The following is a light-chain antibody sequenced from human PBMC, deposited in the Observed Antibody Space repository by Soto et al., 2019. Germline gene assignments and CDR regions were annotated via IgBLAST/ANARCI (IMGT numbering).Light chain of an antibody. Sequence: EIVMTQSPATLSVSPGERATLSCGASQSISINLAWYQQKPGQVPRLLIYGASTRATGLPARFSRSGSGTEFTLTISSLQTEDFAVYYCQQYNNWPHTFGQGTKLEIK. CDR3: QQYNNWPHT. CDR2: GAS. V-gene: IGKV3-15*01. CDR1: QSISIN. J-gene: IGKJ2*01.